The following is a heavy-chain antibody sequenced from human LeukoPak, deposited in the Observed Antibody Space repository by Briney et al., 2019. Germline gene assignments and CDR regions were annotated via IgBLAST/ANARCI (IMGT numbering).Heavy chain of an antibody. V-gene: IGHV3-49*04. Sequence: GRSLRLSCTASGFTFGDHAMSWVRQAPGKGLEWVGFIRSKAYRGTMEYAASVKGRFTISRDDSNSIAYLQMNSLNAEDTAVYYCTRGSIQLWLHNGMDVWGQGTTVIVSS. D-gene: IGHD5-18*01. CDR3: TRGSIQLWLHNGMDV. CDR1: GFTFGDHA. CDR2: IRSKAYRGTM. J-gene: IGHJ6*02.